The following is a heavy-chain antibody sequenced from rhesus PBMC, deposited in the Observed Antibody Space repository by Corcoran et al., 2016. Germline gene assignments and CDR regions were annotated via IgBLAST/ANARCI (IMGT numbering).Heavy chain of an antibody. V-gene: IGHV3S42*01. CDR2: SNRGGGST. CDR3: AKDLYGSRAFDY. Sequence: EVRLVESGGGLVQPGGSLRLSWVASGFSFSSYWMNWVRQTPGEGLEWISASNRGGGSTYYADSVTGRFTISRDNSKNTLSLQMDSLGAEDTAVYYCAKDLYGSRAFDYWGQGVLVTVSS. D-gene: IGHD4-29*01. J-gene: IGHJ4*01. CDR1: GFSFSSYW.